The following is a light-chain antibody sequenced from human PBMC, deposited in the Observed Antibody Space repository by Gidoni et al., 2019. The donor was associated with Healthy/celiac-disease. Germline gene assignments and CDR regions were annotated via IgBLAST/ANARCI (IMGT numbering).Light chain of an antibody. CDR1: QSLSSY. CDR3: QQSYSTPRT. CDR2: AAS. V-gene: IGKV1-39*01. Sequence: DIQMTQSPSSLSASVGDRVTITCRSSQSLSSYLNWDQQKPGKAPKLLIYAASSLQSGVPSRFSGSGSGTDFTLTISSLQPEDFATYYCQQSYSTPRTFXGXTKVEIK. J-gene: IGKJ4*01.